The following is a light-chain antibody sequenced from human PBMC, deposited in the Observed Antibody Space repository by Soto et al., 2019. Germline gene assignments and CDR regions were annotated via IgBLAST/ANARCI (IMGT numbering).Light chain of an antibody. V-gene: IGLV2-14*01. J-gene: IGLJ2*01. Sequence: QSVLTQPASVSGSPGQSITISCTGTSSDIGGFNFVSWYQQHPGKAPKLMISDVTNRPSGVSDRFSGSKSGNTASLTISGLQAEDEADYYCSSYTNSRTVVFGGGTKLTVL. CDR1: SSDIGGFNF. CDR2: DVT. CDR3: SSYTNSRTVV.